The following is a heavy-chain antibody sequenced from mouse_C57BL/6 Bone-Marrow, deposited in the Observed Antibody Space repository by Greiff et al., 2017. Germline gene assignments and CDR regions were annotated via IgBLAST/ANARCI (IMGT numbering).Heavy chain of an antibody. CDR2: ISNLAYSI. CDR3: ARHGYGSSSFDY. Sequence: EVKLVESGGGLVQPGGSLKLSCAASGFTFSDYGMAWVRQAPRKGPEWVAFISNLAYSIYYADTVTGRFTISRENAKNTLYLEMSSLRSEDTAMYYCARHGYGSSSFDYWGQGTTLTVSS. D-gene: IGHD1-1*01. J-gene: IGHJ2*01. CDR1: GFTFSDYG. V-gene: IGHV5-15*01.